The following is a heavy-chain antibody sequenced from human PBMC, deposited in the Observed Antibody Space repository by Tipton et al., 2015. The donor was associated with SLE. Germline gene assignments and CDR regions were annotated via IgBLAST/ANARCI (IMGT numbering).Heavy chain of an antibody. Sequence: SLRLSCAASGFTFSSYAPSWVRQAPGKGLEWVSAISGSGGSTYYADSVKGRFTISRDNAKNSLYLQMNSLRAEDTALYYCAKDIGSSWDGWFDPWGQGTLVTVSS. CDR3: AKDIGSSWDGWFDP. J-gene: IGHJ5*02. V-gene: IGHV3-23*01. D-gene: IGHD6-13*01. CDR2: ISGSGGST. CDR1: GFTFSSYA.